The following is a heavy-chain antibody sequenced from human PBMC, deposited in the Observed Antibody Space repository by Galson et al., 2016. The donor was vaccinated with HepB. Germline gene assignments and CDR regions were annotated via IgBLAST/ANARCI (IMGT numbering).Heavy chain of an antibody. J-gene: IGHJ4*02. V-gene: IGHV1-69*13. CDR2: IIPIFGTA. CDR3: ARDPEVRGVIMGY. Sequence: SVKVSCKASGGTFSSYAISWVRQAPGQGLEWMGGIIPIFGTANYAQKFQGRVTITADESTSTAYMELSSLRSEDTAVYYCARDPEVRGVIMGYWGQGTLVTVSS. CDR1: GGTFSSYA. D-gene: IGHD3-10*01.